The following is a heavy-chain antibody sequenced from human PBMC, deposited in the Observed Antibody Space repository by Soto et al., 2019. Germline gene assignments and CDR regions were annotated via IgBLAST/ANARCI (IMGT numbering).Heavy chain of an antibody. CDR2: IYYSGST. Sequence: PSETLSLTCSVSGGSVGSGYYYWTWIRQAPGKGLEWIGNIYYSGSTNYNPSLKSRVIISADTSKNHFSLKLRSVTAADTAVYYCAREGCSGGTCYSGYNLGIDYWGQGTLVT. V-gene: IGHV4-61*03. J-gene: IGHJ4*02. D-gene: IGHD2-15*01. CDR3: AREGCSGGTCYSGYNLGIDY. CDR1: GGSVGSGYYY.